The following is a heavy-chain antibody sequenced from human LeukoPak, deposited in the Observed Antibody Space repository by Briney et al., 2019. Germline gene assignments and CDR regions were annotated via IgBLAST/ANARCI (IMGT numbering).Heavy chain of an antibody. CDR3: ARHRIEVAGSYFDY. J-gene: IGHJ4*02. CDR1: GDSISTYY. Sequence: SETLSLTCTVSGDSISTYYWSWIRRPPGRGLEWIGYMHYTGITRYNPSLESRVTISADTSKSQFSLNLGSVTAADTAVYYCARHRIEVAGSYFDYWGQGTLVTVS. D-gene: IGHD6-19*01. V-gene: IGHV4-59*08. CDR2: MHYTGIT.